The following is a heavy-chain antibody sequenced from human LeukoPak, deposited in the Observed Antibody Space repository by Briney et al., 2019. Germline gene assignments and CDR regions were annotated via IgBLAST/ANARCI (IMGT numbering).Heavy chain of an antibody. D-gene: IGHD6-19*01. CDR2: INPNSGGT. V-gene: IGHV1-2*02. CDR1: GYTFTGYY. J-gene: IGHJ6*02. Sequence: ASVKVSCKASGYTFTGYYMHWVRQAPGQGLEWMGWINPNSGGTNYAQKFQGRVTMTRDTSISTAYMELSRLRSDDTAVYYCARVIAVAGTWGYYYYGMDVWGQGTTVTVSS. CDR3: ARVIAVAGTWGYYYYGMDV.